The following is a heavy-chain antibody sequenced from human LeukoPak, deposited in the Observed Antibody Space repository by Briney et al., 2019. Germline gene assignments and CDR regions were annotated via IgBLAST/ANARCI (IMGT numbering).Heavy chain of an antibody. CDR3: ATRQFCSGGTCYGLSF. V-gene: IGHV3-23*01. D-gene: IGHD2-15*01. CDR1: GFTFSSYG. J-gene: IGHJ3*01. Sequence: GGSLRLSCAASGFTFSSYGIHWVRQAPGKGLEWVSVISKNGDTTYYADSVKGRFTISRDNSKNTLYLQMNSLRAEDTALYFCATRQFCSGGTCYGLSFWGQGTMVTISS. CDR2: ISKNGDTT.